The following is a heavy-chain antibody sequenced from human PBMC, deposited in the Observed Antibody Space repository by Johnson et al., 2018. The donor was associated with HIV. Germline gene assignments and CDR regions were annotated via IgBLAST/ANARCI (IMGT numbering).Heavy chain of an antibody. J-gene: IGHJ3*02. Sequence: VQLVESGGGLVQPGGSLRLSCAASGFTFSSYWMSWVRQAPGKGLAWVANIKQDGREKYYVDSVKGRFNISRDNAKNSLYLQMNSLRAEETAVYYCARKNGRWLQDGAFDIWGQGTMVTVSS. CDR1: GFTFSSYW. V-gene: IGHV3-7*05. CDR2: IKQDGREK. D-gene: IGHD5-24*01. CDR3: ARKNGRWLQDGAFDI.